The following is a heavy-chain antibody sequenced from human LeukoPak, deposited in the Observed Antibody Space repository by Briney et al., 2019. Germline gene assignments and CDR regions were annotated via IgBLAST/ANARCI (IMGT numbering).Heavy chain of an antibody. CDR1: GFTFSSYA. D-gene: IGHD2-2*01. V-gene: IGHV3-23*01. Sequence: PGGSLRLSCAASGFTFSSYAMSWVRQAPGKGLEWVSAISGSGGSTYYADSVKGRFTISSDNSKNTLYLQMNSLRAEPTAVYYCAKTSWDIVVVPAAIYYYYYGMDVWGQGTTVTVSS. J-gene: IGHJ6*02. CDR3: AKTSWDIVVVPAAIYYYYYGMDV. CDR2: ISGSGGST.